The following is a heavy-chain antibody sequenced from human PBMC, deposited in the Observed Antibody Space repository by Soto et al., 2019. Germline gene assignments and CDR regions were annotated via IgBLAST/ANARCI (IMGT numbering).Heavy chain of an antibody. Sequence: ASVKVSCKVSGYTLMELSMHWVRQAPGKGLEWMGGFDPEDGETIYAQKFQGRVTMTEDTSTETAYMELSSLRSEDTAVYYCAKDGGIAGAVEYFQHWGQGTLVTVSS. D-gene: IGHD6-13*01. CDR3: AKDGGIAGAVEYFQH. V-gene: IGHV1-24*01. CDR1: GYTLMELS. CDR2: FDPEDGET. J-gene: IGHJ1*01.